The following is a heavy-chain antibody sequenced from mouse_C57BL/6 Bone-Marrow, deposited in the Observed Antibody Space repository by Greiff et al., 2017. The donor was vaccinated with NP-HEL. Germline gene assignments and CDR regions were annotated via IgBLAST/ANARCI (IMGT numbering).Heavy chain of an antibody. CDR2: ISSGGSYT. J-gene: IGHJ2*01. Sequence: EVQLVESGGDLVKPGGSLKLSCAASGFTFSSYGMSWVRQTPDKRLEWVATISSGGSYTYYPDSVKGRFTISRDNAKNTLYLQMSSRKSEDTAMYYCARRPYYYGSFFDYWGQGTTLTVSS. CDR3: ARRPYYYGSFFDY. V-gene: IGHV5-6*01. CDR1: GFTFSSYG. D-gene: IGHD1-1*01.